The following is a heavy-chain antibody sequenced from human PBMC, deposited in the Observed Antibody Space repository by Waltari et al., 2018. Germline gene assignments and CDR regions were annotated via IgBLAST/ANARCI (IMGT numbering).Heavy chain of an antibody. CDR1: GFTFSSYS. Sequence: EVQLVESGGGLVKPGGSLRLSCAASGFTFSSYSMNWIRLAPGKGLEWVSSISSSSSYIYYADSVKGRFTISRDNAKNSLYLQMNSLRAEDTAVYYCARALTTVTKLVDYWGQGTLVTVSS. V-gene: IGHV3-21*01. CDR3: ARALTTVTKLVDY. CDR2: ISSSSSYI. D-gene: IGHD4-17*01. J-gene: IGHJ4*02.